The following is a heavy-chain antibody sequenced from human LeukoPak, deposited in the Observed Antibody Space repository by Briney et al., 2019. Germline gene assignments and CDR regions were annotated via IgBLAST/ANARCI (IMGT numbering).Heavy chain of an antibody. CDR3: AGHNY. V-gene: IGHV3-48*02. CDR1: GFTFSSYS. CDR2: ISTSSSTR. Sequence: GGSLRLSCAASGFTFSSYSMNWVRQAPGKGLEWVSYISTSSSTRYYADSVKGRFTVSRDNAKNSLYLQMSSLRDDDTALYYCAGHNYWGQGTLVTVSS. J-gene: IGHJ4*02.